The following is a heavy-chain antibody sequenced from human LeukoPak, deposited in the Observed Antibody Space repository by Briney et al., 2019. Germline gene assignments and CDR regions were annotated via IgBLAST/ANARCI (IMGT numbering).Heavy chain of an antibody. CDR2: IYYSGCT. D-gene: IGHD3-10*01. CDR1: GGSINSYY. V-gene: IGHV4-59*01. CDR3: ARMDSGYFQH. Sequence: PSETLSLTCTVSGGSINSYYWSWIRQPPGKGLEWIGYIYYSGCTNYNPSLKSRVTISVDTSKNQFSLKLSSVTAADTAVYYCARMDSGYFQHWGQGTLVTVSS. J-gene: IGHJ1*01.